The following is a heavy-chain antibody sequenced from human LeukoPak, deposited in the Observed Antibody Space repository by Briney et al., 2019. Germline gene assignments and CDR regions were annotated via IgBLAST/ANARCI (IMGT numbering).Heavy chain of an antibody. D-gene: IGHD4-17*01. CDR2: IYLSGTT. J-gene: IGHJ4*02. CDR3: ADDYGD. Sequence: SETLSLTCSVSGGSVSSYYWNWIRQPAGKGLEWIGRIYLSGTTHYNPSLKSRVTMSVDTSKNHFSLKPTSVTAADTAVYYCADDYGDWGQGTLVTVSS. CDR1: GGSVSSYY. V-gene: IGHV4-4*07.